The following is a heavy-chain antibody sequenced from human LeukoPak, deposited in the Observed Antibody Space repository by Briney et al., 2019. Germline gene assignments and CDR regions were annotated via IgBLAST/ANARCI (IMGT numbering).Heavy chain of an antibody. J-gene: IGHJ4*02. CDR3: ARGLSDFLQGRAARPKFLGGKTYYFDY. CDR1: GYTFTSYD. V-gene: IGHV1-8*03. CDR2: MDPNSGNT. Sequence: EASVKVSCKASGYTFTSYDINWVRQATGQGLEWMGWMDPNSGNTGYAQKFQGRVTITRNTSISTAYMELSSLRSEDTAVYYCARGLSDFLQGRAARPKFLGGKTYYFDYWGQGTLVTVSS. D-gene: IGHD6-6*01.